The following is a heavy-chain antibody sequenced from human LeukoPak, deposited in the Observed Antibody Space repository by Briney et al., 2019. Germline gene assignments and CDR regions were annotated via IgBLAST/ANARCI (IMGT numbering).Heavy chain of an antibody. V-gene: IGHV3-74*01. J-gene: IGHJ4*02. CDR2: IKSDGSST. Sequence: PGGSLRLSCAASGXTFSNYWMHWVRQAPGKGPVWVSRIKSDGSSTRFADSVQGRFTISRDNGKNTLYLQMNSLRAEDTAVYYCARGGDSSNWYPGYFDYWGQGALVTVSS. CDR3: ARGGDSSNWYPGYFDY. CDR1: GXTFSNYW. D-gene: IGHD6-13*01.